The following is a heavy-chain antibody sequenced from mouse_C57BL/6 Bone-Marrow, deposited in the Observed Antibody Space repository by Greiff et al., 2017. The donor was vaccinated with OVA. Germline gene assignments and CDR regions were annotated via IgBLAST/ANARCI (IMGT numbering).Heavy chain of an antibody. CDR2: FYPGSGSI. CDR1: GYTFTEYT. D-gene: IGHD2-2*01. CDR3: ARHEEELYGYDETWFAY. J-gene: IGHJ3*01. V-gene: IGHV1-62-2*01. Sequence: LVESGAELVKPGASVKLSCKASGYTFTEYTIHWVKQRSGQGLEWIGWFYPGSGSIKYNEKFKDKATLTADKSSSTVYMELSRLTSEDSAVYFCARHEEELYGYDETWFAYWGQGTLVTVSA.